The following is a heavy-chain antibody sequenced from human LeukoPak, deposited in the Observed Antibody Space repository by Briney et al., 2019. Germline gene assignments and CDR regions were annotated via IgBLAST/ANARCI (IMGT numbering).Heavy chain of an antibody. Sequence: SETLSLTCTVSGGSISSSSYYWGWIRQPPGKGLEWIGSIYYSGSTYYNPSLKSRVTISVDTSKNQFSLKLSSVTAADTAVYYCARTAAGTQGLDAFDIWGQGTMVTVPS. CDR3: ARTAAGTQGLDAFDI. CDR2: IYYSGST. J-gene: IGHJ3*02. V-gene: IGHV4-39*07. CDR1: GGSISSSSYY. D-gene: IGHD6-13*01.